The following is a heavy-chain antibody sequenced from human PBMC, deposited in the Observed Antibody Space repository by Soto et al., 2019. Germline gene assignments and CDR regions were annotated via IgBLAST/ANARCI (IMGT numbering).Heavy chain of an antibody. CDR1: GYTFTSYG. J-gene: IGHJ6*04. Sequence: GASVKVSCKASGYTFTSYGISWVRQAPGQGLEWMGWISAYNGNTNYAQKLQGRVTMTTDTSTSTAYMELRSLRSDDTAVYYCARWGDIVVVPAATEYYYYGMDVWGKGTTVTVSS. D-gene: IGHD2-2*01. CDR3: ARWGDIVVVPAATEYYYYGMDV. V-gene: IGHV1-18*04. CDR2: ISAYNGNT.